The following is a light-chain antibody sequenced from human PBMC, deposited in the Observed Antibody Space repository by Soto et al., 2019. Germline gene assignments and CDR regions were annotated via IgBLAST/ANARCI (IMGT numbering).Light chain of an antibody. CDR3: CSFTSSNTHV. CDR2: EAI. V-gene: IGLV2-23*01. Sequence: QSALTQPASVSGSPGQSITISCTGTSTDVGSSNLVSWYQQHPGKAPKLIIFEAINRPSGISDRFSGSKSGNTASLTISGLQAEDEADYYCCSFTSSNTHVFGTGTKLTVL. CDR1: STDVGSSNL. J-gene: IGLJ1*01.